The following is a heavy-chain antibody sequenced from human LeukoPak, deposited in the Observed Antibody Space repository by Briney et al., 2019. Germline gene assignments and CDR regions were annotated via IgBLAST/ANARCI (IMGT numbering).Heavy chain of an antibody. V-gene: IGHV4-59*01. CDR2: IYYSGST. J-gene: IGHJ4*02. CDR3: ARVRIVVVPAGYYFDY. CDR1: GGSISSYY. D-gene: IGHD2-2*01. Sequence: SETLSLTCTVSGGSISSYYWSWIRQPPGKGLEWIGYIYYSGSTNYNPSLKSRVTISVDTSKNQFCLKLSSVTAADTAVYYCARVRIVVVPAGYYFDYWGQGTLVTVSS.